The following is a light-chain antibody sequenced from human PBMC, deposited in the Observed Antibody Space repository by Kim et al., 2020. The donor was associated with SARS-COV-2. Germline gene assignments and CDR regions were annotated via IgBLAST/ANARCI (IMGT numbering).Light chain of an antibody. J-gene: IGLJ2*01. CDR3: LLFYGGVGI. CDR2: DTN. Sequence: GTLPLPGCSSAGAVPTDHYPYWFQHQPGQAPRTLIYDTNNKDSRTPARFSGSLLGGKAALTLSGAQPEDEAKFYCLLFYGGVGIFGGGTQLTVL. V-gene: IGLV7-46*01. CDR1: AGAVPTDHY.